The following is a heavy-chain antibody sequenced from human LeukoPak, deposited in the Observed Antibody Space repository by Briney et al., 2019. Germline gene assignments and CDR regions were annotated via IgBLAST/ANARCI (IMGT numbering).Heavy chain of an antibody. J-gene: IGHJ4*02. Sequence: SETLSLTCAVYGGSFSGYYWSWIRQPPGKGLEWIGEINHSGSTNYNPSLKSRVTISVDTSKNQFSLKLSSVTAADTAMYFCARGPYIALTGDFDYWGQGTLVTVSS. CDR3: ARGPYIALTGDFDY. CDR1: GGSFSGYY. D-gene: IGHD6-19*01. V-gene: IGHV4-34*01. CDR2: INHSGST.